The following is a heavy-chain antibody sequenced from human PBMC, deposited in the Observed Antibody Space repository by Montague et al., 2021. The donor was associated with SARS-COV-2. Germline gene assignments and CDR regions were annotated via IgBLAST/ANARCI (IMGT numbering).Heavy chain of an antibody. Sequence: SETLSLTCAVYGESFSGHYWTWIRQPPGKGLEWIGEIYHTGSTNYNPSLKSRVTISVDTSTNQFSLKLRSVTAADTAVYYCARDLSRAFCLGDSCFSENWFDSWGQGTLVTVSS. D-gene: IGHD3-16*01. J-gene: IGHJ5*01. CDR3: ARDLSRAFCLGDSCFSENWFDS. V-gene: IGHV4-34*01. CDR1: GESFSGHY. CDR2: IYHTGST.